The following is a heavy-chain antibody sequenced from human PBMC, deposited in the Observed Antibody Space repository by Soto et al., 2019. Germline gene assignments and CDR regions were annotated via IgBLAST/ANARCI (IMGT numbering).Heavy chain of an antibody. CDR3: ARVQRFLEWLPRPFYGMDV. D-gene: IGHD3-3*01. CDR1: GFTFSSYS. Sequence: PGGSLRLSCAASGFTFSSYSMNWVRQAPGKGLEWVSSISSSSSYIYYADSVKGRFTISRDNAKNSLYLQMNSLRAEDTAVYYCARVQRFLEWLPRPFYGMDVWGQGTTVTVSS. CDR2: ISSSSSYI. J-gene: IGHJ6*02. V-gene: IGHV3-21*01.